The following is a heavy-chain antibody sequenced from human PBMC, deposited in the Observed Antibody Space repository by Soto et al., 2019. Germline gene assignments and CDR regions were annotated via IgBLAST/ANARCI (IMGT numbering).Heavy chain of an antibody. Sequence: SETLSLTCTVSGGSISSSSYYSGWIRQPPGKGLEWIGSIYYSGSTYYNPSLKSRVTISVDTSKNQVSLKLSSVTAADTAVYYCASGGVPAALSSAGRYYYGRYVWGQGTTVTVAS. D-gene: IGHD2-2*01. V-gene: IGHV4-39*01. J-gene: IGHJ6*02. CDR3: ASGGVPAALSSAGRYYYGRYV. CDR1: GGSISSSSYY. CDR2: IYYSGST.